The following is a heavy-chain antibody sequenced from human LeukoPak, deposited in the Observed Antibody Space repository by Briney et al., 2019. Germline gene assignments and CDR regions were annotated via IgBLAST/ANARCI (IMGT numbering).Heavy chain of an antibody. CDR3: AREGPRNYYFDY. CDR2: ISSNGGST. CDR1: GFTFSSYS. J-gene: IGHJ4*02. Sequence: GGSLRLSCAASGFTFSSYSMNWVRQAPGKGLEYVSAISSNGGSTYYANSVKGRFTISRDNSKNTLYLQMGSLRAEDMAVYYCAREGPRNYYFDYWGRGTLVTVSS. V-gene: IGHV3-64*01.